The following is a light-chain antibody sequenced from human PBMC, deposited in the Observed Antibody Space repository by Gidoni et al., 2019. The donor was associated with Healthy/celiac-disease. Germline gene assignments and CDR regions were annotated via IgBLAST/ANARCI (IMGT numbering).Light chain of an antibody. CDR2: DAS. V-gene: IGKV1-33*01. CDR3: QQYGNLPLT. CDR1: QDISNY. J-gene: IGKJ4*01. Sequence: DTQMTHSPPSLSASVGDRLTITCQRTQDISNYLNWYQQKPGKAPKLLIYDASNLATGVPSRFSGSGSGTDFTFTISSLQPEDIAIYYCQQYGNLPLTFGGGTKVEIK.